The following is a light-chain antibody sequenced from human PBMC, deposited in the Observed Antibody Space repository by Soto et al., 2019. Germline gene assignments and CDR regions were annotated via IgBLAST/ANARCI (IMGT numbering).Light chain of an antibody. CDR2: DAS. J-gene: IGKJ1*01. Sequence: DIQMTQSPSSLSASVGDRVTITCRASQSISSNLNWYQQKPGKAPKLLIYDASSLHSGVPSRFTGSGFGTEFTLTISSLQPEDFATYYCQQYHRYSRTFGQGTKVDIK. CDR1: QSISSN. CDR3: QQYHRYSRT. V-gene: IGKV1-39*01.